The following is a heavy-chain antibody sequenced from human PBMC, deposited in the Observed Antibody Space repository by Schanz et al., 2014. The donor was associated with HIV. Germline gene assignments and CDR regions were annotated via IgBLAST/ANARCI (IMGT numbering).Heavy chain of an antibody. D-gene: IGHD2-21*02. CDR2: FSGSGGST. CDR1: GFTFSSYA. J-gene: IGHJ4*02. V-gene: IGHV3-23*01. Sequence: EVQLLESGGGLVQPGGSLRLSCAASGFTFSSYAMSWVRQAPGKGLEWVSGFSGSGGSTYYADSVKGRFTISRDNSKKTLYLQMSSLRAEDTAIYYCVRGDPIGSFWGQGTLVTVSS. CDR3: VRGDPIGSF.